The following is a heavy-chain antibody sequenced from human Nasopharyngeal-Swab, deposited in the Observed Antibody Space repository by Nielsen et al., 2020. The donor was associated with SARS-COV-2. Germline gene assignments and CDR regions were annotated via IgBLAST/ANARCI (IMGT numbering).Heavy chain of an antibody. D-gene: IGHD4-11*01. J-gene: IGHJ4*02. Sequence: VRQAPGKGLEYVSAISSNGGSTYYADSVKGRFTISRDNSKNTLYLQMGSLRAEDTAVYYCARDRDDYSNSYYFDYWGQGTLVTVSS. V-gene: IGHV3-64*02. CDR3: ARDRDDYSNSYYFDY. CDR2: ISSNGGST.